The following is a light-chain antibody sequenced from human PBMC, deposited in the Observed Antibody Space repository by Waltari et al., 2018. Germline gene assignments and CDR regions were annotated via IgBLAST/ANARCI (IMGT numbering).Light chain of an antibody. J-gene: IGLJ2*01. CDR2: VVS. Sequence: QSDLTQPRSVSGSAGQSVTIACTGTRSDFGGYNYVSWYQQHPGKAPKPMIYVVSKRPSGVPDRFSGSNSGNTASLTISGLQAEDEADYYCCSYAGSYTFHVVFGGGTKLTVL. CDR1: RSDFGGYNY. CDR3: CSYAGSYTFHVV. V-gene: IGLV2-11*01.